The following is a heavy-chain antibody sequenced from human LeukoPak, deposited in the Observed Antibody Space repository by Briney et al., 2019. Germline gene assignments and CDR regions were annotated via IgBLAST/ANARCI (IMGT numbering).Heavy chain of an antibody. V-gene: IGHV1-18*01. D-gene: IGHD3-22*01. CDR1: VYTFTSYG. CDR3: ARDSGSNDSSDLRDAFDI. J-gene: IGHJ3*02. CDR2: ISAYNGNT. Sequence: ASAKVSCKASVYTFTSYGISWVRQAPGQGLEWMGWISAYNGNTNYAQKLQGRVTMTTDTSTSTAYMELRSLRSDDTAVYYCARDSGSNDSSDLRDAFDIWGQGTMVTVSS.